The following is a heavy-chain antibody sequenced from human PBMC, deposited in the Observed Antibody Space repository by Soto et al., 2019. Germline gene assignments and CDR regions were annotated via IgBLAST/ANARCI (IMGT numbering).Heavy chain of an antibody. J-gene: IGHJ4*02. D-gene: IGHD4-17*01. V-gene: IGHV4-34*01. CDR1: GGSFSGYY. CDR2: INHSGST. CDR3: AREPGGDSTLHFDF. Sequence: QVQLQQWGAGLLKPSETLSLTCAVYGGSFSGYYWSWIRQPPGKGLEWIGEINHSGSTNYNPSLKSRVTISVDTSKNQFSLKLSSVTAADTAVYYCAREPGGDSTLHFDFWGQGTLVTVSS.